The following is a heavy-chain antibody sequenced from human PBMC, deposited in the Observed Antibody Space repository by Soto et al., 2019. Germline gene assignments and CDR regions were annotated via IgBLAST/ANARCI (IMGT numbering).Heavy chain of an antibody. D-gene: IGHD3-10*01. CDR3: ARKVPGSTSLPIYWYFDL. CDR1: GGTFSSYA. J-gene: IGHJ2*01. CDR2: IIPIFGTA. V-gene: IGHV1-69*13. Sequence: SVKVSCKASGGTFSSYAISWVRQAPGQGLEWMGGIIPIFGTANYAQKFQGRVTITADESKNTVTLQINSLGVDDTAVYYCARKVPGSTSLPIYWYFDLWGRGTLVTVSS.